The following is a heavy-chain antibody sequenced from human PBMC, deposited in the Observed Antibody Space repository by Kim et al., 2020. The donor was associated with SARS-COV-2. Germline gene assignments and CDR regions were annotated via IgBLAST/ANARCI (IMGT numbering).Heavy chain of an antibody. J-gene: IGHJ3*02. CDR3: ARHRERGSFSAGAFDI. CDR1: GASITSTNFY. D-gene: IGHD1-1*01. CDR2: VYFSGGT. Sequence: SETLSLTCTVSGASITSTNFYGGWIRQPPGKGLEWIGEVYFSGGTYYNPSLTGRVTISVDTSKNQVSLKLNSVTAADSALYYCARHRERGSFSAGAFDIWGQGTLVTVSS. V-gene: IGHV4-39*01.